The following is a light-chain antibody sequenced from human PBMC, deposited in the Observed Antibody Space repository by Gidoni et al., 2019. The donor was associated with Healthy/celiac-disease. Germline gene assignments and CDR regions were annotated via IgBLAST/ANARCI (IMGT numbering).Light chain of an antibody. J-gene: IGKJ5*01. Sequence: IVLTQSPATLSLSPGERATLSCRASQSVSSYLAWYQQKPGQAPRLLIYDASNGATGIPARCSGSGSGTDFTLTISSLEPEDFAVYYCQQRSNWPPITFGQGTRLEIK. CDR3: QQRSNWPPIT. CDR1: QSVSSY. V-gene: IGKV3-11*01. CDR2: DAS.